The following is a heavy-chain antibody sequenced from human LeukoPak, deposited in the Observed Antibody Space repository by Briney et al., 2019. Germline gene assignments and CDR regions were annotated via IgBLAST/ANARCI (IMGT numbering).Heavy chain of an antibody. Sequence: PGGSLRLSCAASGFTFSSYAMSWVRQAPGKGLEWVSAISGSGGSTYYADSVKGRFTISRDNSKNTLYLQMNSLRAEDTAVYYCARTRRSRDGYNYSPPDYWGQGTLVTVSS. CDR2: ISGSGGST. V-gene: IGHV3-23*01. D-gene: IGHD5-24*01. CDR3: ARTRRSRDGYNYSPPDY. J-gene: IGHJ4*02. CDR1: GFTFSSYA.